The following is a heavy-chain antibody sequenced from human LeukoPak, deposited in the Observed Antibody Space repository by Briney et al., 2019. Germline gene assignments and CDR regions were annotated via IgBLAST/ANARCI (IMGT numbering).Heavy chain of an antibody. CDR1: GGTFSSYT. D-gene: IGHD5-18*01. J-gene: IGHJ6*02. CDR2: IIPILGIA. CDR3: ASGGGYSYGCIYYYYGMDV. V-gene: IGHV1-69*02. Sequence: GASVKVSCKASGGTFSSYTISWVRQAPGQGLEWMGRIIPILGIANYAQKFQGRVTITADKSTSTAYMELSSLRSEDTAVYYCASGGGYSYGCIYYYYGMDVWGQGTTVTVSS.